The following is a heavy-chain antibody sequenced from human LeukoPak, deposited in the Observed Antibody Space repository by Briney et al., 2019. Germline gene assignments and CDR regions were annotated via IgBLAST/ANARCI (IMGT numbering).Heavy chain of an antibody. CDR2: INDDTP. CDR3: AKEHDLWHEEGNWFDT. CDR1: GFTFSPYS. V-gene: IGHV3-23*01. D-gene: IGHD3-3*01. Sequence: GGSLRLSCTTSGFTFSPYSMSWVRQSPGKRLEWVSAINDDTPYYADSVKGRFTVSRDNSKDTLYLQLNSLRAEDTAIYYCAKEHDLWHEEGNWFDTWGQGVLVTVSS. J-gene: IGHJ5*02.